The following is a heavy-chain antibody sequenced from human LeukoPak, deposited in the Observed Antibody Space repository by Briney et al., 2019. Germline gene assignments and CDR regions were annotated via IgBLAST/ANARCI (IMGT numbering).Heavy chain of an antibody. CDR2: INDSGSI. CDR1: GGSFSGYY. Sequence: KPSETLSLTSAVYGGSFSGYYWTWIRQPPGKGLEWIGEINDSGSINYNPTLKSRVTISVDTSKNQFSLKLTSVTAADTAVYYCARGRRLGGQGTLVTVSS. V-gene: IGHV4-34*01. D-gene: IGHD2-21*01. J-gene: IGHJ4*02. CDR3: ARGRRL.